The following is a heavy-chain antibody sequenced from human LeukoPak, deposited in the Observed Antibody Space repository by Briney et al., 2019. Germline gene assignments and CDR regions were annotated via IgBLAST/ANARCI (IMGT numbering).Heavy chain of an antibody. CDR2: IIPIFGTA. Sequence: SVTVSCKASGGTFSSYAISWVRQAPGQGLEWMGGIIPIFGTANYAQKFQGRVTITADESTSTAYMELSSLRSEDTAVYYCARVEGTYDSSGYYHYAFDIWGQGTMVTVSS. CDR3: ARVEGTYDSSGYYHYAFDI. D-gene: IGHD3-22*01. V-gene: IGHV1-69*01. CDR1: GGTFSSYA. J-gene: IGHJ3*02.